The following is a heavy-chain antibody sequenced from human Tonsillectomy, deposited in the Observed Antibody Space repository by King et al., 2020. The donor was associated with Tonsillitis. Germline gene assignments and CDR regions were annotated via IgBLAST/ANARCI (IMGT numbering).Heavy chain of an antibody. Sequence: QLVQSGGGLIQPGGSLRLSCAASGFTVYNNYMSWVRQAPGKGLEWVSFIYTDGRTYYADSVKGRFTISRDNSKNTVYLQMNSLRAEDTAVYYCARDPVSTTDYGMDVCGQGTTVTVSS. CDR3: ARDPVSTTDYGMDV. CDR1: GFTVYNNY. D-gene: IGHD4-11*01. CDR2: IYTDGRT. V-gene: IGHV3-53*01. J-gene: IGHJ6*02.